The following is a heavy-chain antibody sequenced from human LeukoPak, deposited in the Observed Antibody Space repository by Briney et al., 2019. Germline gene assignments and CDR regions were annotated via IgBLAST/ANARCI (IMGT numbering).Heavy chain of an antibody. Sequence: GGSLRLSCAASGFTFSIYAMSWVRQAPGKGLEWVSSITSSGTGTYYAESVKGRFTISRDNSESTLYLRMNSLRAEDTAVYYCAKDRPNYYDSSGHYYRRNGDSWGQGTLVTVSS. D-gene: IGHD3-22*01. J-gene: IGHJ5*01. V-gene: IGHV3-23*01. CDR2: ITSSGTGT. CDR1: GFTFSIYA. CDR3: AKDRPNYYDSSGHYYRRNGDS.